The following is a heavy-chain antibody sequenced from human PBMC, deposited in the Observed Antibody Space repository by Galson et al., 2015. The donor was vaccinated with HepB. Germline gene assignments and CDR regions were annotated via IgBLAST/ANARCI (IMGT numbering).Heavy chain of an antibody. V-gene: IGHV3-33*01. CDR1: GFTFSSYG. CDR2: IWYDGSNK. Sequence: SLRLSCAASGFTFSSYGMHWVRQAPGKGLEWVAVIWYDGSNKYYADSVKGRFTISRDNSKNTLYLQMNSLRAEDTAVYYCARDYTFRYDYIWGSYRYYPSFYFDYWGQGTLVTVSS. J-gene: IGHJ4*02. CDR3: ARDYTFRYDYIWGSYRYYPSFYFDY. D-gene: IGHD3-16*02.